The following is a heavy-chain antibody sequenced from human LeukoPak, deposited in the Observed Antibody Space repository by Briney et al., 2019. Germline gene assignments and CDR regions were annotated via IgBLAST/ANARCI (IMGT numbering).Heavy chain of an antibody. Sequence: KSSETLSLTCTVSGGSIWTSDYYWGCIRQFPGKGLEWIGTISDGGSTYYNPSLESRVIISVDTSKNQFSLKLSSVTAADTAVYFCVRHCCSPPPKRTFDIWGKGTLVTVSS. V-gene: IGHV4-39*01. CDR1: GGSIWTSDYY. J-gene: IGHJ3*02. CDR3: VRHCCSPPPKRTFDI. CDR2: ISDGGST. D-gene: IGHD2-15*01.